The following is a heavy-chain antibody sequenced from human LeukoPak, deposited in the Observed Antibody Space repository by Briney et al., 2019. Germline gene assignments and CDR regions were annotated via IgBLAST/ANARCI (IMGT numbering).Heavy chain of an antibody. CDR2: ISSSGSTI. D-gene: IGHD3-10*01. V-gene: IGHV3-11*04. CDR3: AKLYGSGSEAFDI. Sequence: GGSLRLSCAASGFTFSDYYMSWIRQAPGKGLEWVSYISSSGSTIYYADSVKGRFTISRDNAKNSLYLQMNSLRAEDTAVYYCAKLYGSGSEAFDIWGQGTMVTVSS. J-gene: IGHJ3*02. CDR1: GFTFSDYY.